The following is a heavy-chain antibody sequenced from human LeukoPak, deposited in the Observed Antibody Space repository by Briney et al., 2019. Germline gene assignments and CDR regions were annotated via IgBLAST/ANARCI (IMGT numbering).Heavy chain of an antibody. J-gene: IGHJ3*02. V-gene: IGHV4-31*11. CDR1: GGSFSGYY. D-gene: IGHD6-25*01. Sequence: SETLSLTCAVYGGSFSGYYWSWIRQHPGKGLEWIGYICYSGSTYYNPSLKSRVTISVDTSKNQFSLKLSSVTAADTAVYYCARVSRLSGRTPDAFDIWGQGTMVTVSS. CDR3: ARVSRLSGRTPDAFDI. CDR2: ICYSGST.